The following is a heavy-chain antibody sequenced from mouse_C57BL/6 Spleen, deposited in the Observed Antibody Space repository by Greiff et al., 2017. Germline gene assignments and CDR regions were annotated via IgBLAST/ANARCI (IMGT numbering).Heavy chain of an antibody. CDR3: VYYDYDETAWFAY. Sequence: VQLQQPGTELVKPGASVKLSCKASGYTFTSYWMHWVKQRPGQGLEWIGNINPSNGGTNYNEKFKSKATLTVDKSSSTAYMQLSSLTSEDSAVYYCVYYDYDETAWFAYWGQGTLVTVSA. CDR2: INPSNGGT. J-gene: IGHJ3*01. CDR1: GYTFTSYW. D-gene: IGHD2-4*01. V-gene: IGHV1-53*01.